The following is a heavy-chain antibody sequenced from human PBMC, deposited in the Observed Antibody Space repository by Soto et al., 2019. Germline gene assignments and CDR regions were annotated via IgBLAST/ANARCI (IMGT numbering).Heavy chain of an antibody. CDR1: GFTFSSYA. V-gene: IGHV3-30-3*01. CDR3: AREFYCSSTSCYTDYYYGMDV. J-gene: IGHJ6*02. CDR2: ISYDGSNK. Sequence: GSLRLSCAASGFTFSSYAMHWVRQAPGKGLEWVAVISYDGSNKYYADSVKGRFTISRDNSKNTLYLQMNSLRAEDTAVYYCAREFYCSSTSCYTDYYYGMDVWGQGTTVTVSS. D-gene: IGHD2-2*02.